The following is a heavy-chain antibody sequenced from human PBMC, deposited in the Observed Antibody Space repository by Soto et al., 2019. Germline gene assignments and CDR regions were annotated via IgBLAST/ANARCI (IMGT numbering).Heavy chain of an antibody. CDR2: IYTSGST. CDR3: ARDQILRYFDWLFRDDAFDI. V-gene: IGHV4-4*07. D-gene: IGHD3-9*01. J-gene: IGHJ3*02. CDR1: GGSISSYY. Sequence: SETLSLTCTVSGGSISSYYWSWIRQPAGKGLEWIGRIYTSGSTNYNPSLKSRVTMSVDTSKNQFSLKLSSVTAADTAVYYCARDQILRYFDWLFRDDAFDIWGQGTMVT.